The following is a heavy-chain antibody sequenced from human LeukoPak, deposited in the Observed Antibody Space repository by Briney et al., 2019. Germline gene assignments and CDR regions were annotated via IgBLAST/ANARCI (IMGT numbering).Heavy chain of an antibody. CDR3: ARISGSGWYFDY. Sequence: GGSPRLSCAASGFTFSSFQVNWVRQAPGKGLEWISYITGSGSGIYYADSVKGRFTISRDNAKNLVHLQTNSLRVEDTAVYFCARISGSGWYFDYWGQGTVVTVSS. V-gene: IGHV3-48*03. J-gene: IGHJ4*02. CDR2: ITGSGSGI. D-gene: IGHD6-19*01. CDR1: GFTFSSFQ.